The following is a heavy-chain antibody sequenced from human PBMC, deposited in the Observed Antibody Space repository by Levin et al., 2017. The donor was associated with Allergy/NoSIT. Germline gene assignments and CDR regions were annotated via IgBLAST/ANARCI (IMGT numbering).Heavy chain of an antibody. CDR1: GFTVSSNY. CDR2: IYSGGST. Sequence: GGSLRLSCAASGFTVSSNYMSWVRQAPGKGLEWVSVIYSGGSTYYADSVKGRFTISRDNSKNTLYLQMNSLRAEDTAVYYCARFYYYDSSGYYPDAFDSWGQGTMVTVSS. V-gene: IGHV3-53*01. CDR3: ARFYYYDSSGYYPDAFDS. J-gene: IGHJ3*02. D-gene: IGHD3-22*01.